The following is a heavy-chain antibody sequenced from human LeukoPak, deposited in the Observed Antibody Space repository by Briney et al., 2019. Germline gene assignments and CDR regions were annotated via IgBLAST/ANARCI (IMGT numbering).Heavy chain of an antibody. CDR1: GFTFSSYA. V-gene: IGHV3-23*01. CDR2: ISSSSGIT. CDR3: AKRLAAAGHQQTLDY. Sequence: AGGSLRLSCAASGFTFSSYAMSWVRQAPGKGLEWVSGISSSSGITYYADSVEGRFTISRDNSENTLYLQMNSLRAEDTAVYYCAKRLAAAGHQQTLDYWGQGTLVTVSS. J-gene: IGHJ4*02. D-gene: IGHD6-13*01.